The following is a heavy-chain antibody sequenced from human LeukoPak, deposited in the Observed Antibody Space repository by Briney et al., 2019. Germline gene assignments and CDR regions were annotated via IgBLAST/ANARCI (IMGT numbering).Heavy chain of an antibody. V-gene: IGHV3-30-3*01. CDR2: ISYDGTNK. D-gene: IGHD3-3*01. Sequence: PGGSLRLFCAAAGFTFSSYAMHWGRQAPGKGLEWVAVISYDGTNKYYADSVKGRFTISRDNSKNTLYLQMNSLRAEDTAVYYCVRENHPPGPPPFTIFGVVSTAPFDYWGQGTLVTVSS. CDR1: GFTFSSYA. J-gene: IGHJ4*02. CDR3: VRENHPPGPPPFTIFGVVSTAPFDY.